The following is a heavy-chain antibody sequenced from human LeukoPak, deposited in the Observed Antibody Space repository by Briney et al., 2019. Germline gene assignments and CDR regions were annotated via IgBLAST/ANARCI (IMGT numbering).Heavy chain of an antibody. D-gene: IGHD3-16*02. V-gene: IGHV4-31*03. CDR2: IYYTGTT. Sequence: PSQTLSLTCTVSGGSIIRGGHYSSWIRQHPGKGLEWIGYIYYTGTTYYNPSLKSRLTISLGTYKNQFSLMTTSITDADTAVYYCARASRLGELSLGYWGQGTLVTVSS. CDR1: GGSIIRGGHY. J-gene: IGHJ4*02. CDR3: ARASRLGELSLGY.